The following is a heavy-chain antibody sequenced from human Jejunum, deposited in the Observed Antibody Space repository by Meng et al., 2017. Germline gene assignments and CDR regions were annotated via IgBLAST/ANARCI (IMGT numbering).Heavy chain of an antibody. J-gene: IGHJ4*02. CDR2: IFPGDSDT. D-gene: IGHD3-9*01. CDR1: GYTFSSYW. CDR3: ARRNYDILTGYYGRGYFDH. V-gene: IGHV5-51*01. Sequence: GGSLRLSCKSSGYTFSSYWIGWVRQMPGKGLEWMGIIFPGDSDTKYSPSFQGQDTISVDWSISTVYLQWSSLKASDTAMYYCARRNYDILTGYYGRGYFDHWGLGTLVTVSS.